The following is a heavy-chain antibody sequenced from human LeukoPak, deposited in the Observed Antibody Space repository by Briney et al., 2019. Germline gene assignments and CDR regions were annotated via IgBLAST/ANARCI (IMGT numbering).Heavy chain of an antibody. D-gene: IGHD2-8*02. Sequence: SETLSPTCTVSGGSISSYYWSWIRQPPGKGLEWIGYFYNSGSINYNPSLKRRVTTSVDTSDKQFSLKLSSVPAADTAVYYCARLRITGGHYYQHGLDVWGRGTTVTVSS. V-gene: IGHV4-4*09. CDR1: GGSISSYY. J-gene: IGHJ6*02. CDR3: ARLRITGGHYYQHGLDV. CDR2: FYNSGSI.